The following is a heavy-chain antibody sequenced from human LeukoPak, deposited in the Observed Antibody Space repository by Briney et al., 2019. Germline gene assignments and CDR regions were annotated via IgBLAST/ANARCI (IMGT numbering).Heavy chain of an antibody. V-gene: IGHV4-38-2*02. Sequence: SETLSLTCIVSGYSINSGYHWGWIRQPPGKGLEWIGSIYHSGSTYYNPSLKSRITISIDTSKNQFSLKLSSVTAADTAVYYCARHYLYDTSGDGTYYFDYWGQGTLVTVSS. J-gene: IGHJ4*02. CDR2: IYHSGST. CDR3: ARHYLYDTSGDGTYYFDY. CDR1: GYSINSGYH. D-gene: IGHD3-22*01.